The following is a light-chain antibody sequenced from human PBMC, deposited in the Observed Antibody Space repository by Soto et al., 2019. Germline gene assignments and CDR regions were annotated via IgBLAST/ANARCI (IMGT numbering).Light chain of an antibody. CDR3: LQHETYPRS. Sequence: DIQMTQSPSSLAASVGDSVSITCRASQDIRNNLGWYQQRPGKAPQRLIYGTSNLQTGVQSRFRGSGYGTEFTLSISGLQPEDFATYYCLQHETYPRSFGQGTKVEVK. CDR2: GTS. CDR1: QDIRNN. J-gene: IGKJ1*01. V-gene: IGKV1-17*01.